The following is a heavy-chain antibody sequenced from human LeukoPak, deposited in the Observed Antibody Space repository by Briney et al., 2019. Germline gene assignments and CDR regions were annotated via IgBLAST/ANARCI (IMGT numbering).Heavy chain of an antibody. CDR2: INPNSGGT. V-gene: IGHV1-2*02. CDR3: ARVLSSSWYGFWFDP. D-gene: IGHD6-13*01. Sequence: ASVKVSCKASGYTFTGYYMHWVRQAPGQGLEWMGWINPNSGGTNYAQKFQGRVTITTDTSTSTAYMELRSLRSDDTAVYYCARVLSSSWYGFWFDPWGQGTLVTVSS. J-gene: IGHJ5*02. CDR1: GYTFTGYY.